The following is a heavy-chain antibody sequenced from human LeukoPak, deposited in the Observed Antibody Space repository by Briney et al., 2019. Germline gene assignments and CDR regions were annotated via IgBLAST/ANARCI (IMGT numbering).Heavy chain of an antibody. Sequence: GGSLRLSRAASGFTFSTYWMSWVRQAPGKGLEWVANIKEDGSEKYYGDSVKGRFTISRDNAKNSLYLQTNSLRAEDTAVYYCARDSSGYQWGQGTLVTVSS. V-gene: IGHV3-7*01. CDR3: ARDSSGYQ. CDR1: GFTFSTYW. D-gene: IGHD3-22*01. J-gene: IGHJ4*02. CDR2: IKEDGSEK.